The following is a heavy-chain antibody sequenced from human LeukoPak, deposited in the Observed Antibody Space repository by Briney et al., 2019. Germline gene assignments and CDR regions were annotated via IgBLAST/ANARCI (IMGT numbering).Heavy chain of an antibody. CDR3: ARGAGITMVRGVSWYFDY. Sequence: GGSLRLSCAASGFTVSSNYMSWVRQAPGKGLEWVSVIYSGGSTYYADSVKGRFTISRDNSKNTLYLQMNSLRAEDTAVYYCARGAGITMVRGVSWYFDYWGQGTLVTVSS. V-gene: IGHV3-66*01. J-gene: IGHJ4*02. D-gene: IGHD3-10*01. CDR1: GFTVSSNY. CDR2: IYSGGST.